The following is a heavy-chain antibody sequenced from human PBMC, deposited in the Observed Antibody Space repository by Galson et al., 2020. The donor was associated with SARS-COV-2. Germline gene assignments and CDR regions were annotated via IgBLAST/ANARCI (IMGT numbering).Heavy chain of an antibody. V-gene: IGHV3-9*01. CDR3: VSVGVSSRPGDY. CDR2: ISWNSGDI. J-gene: IGHJ4*02. CDR1: GFNFGDYG. D-gene: IGHD2-8*01. Sequence: GGSLRLSCVASGFNFGDYGMHWVRQALGKGLEWLSGISWNSGDIGYADSVKGRFTISRDNAKNSLYLQMNSLRTEDTALYFCVSVGVSSRPGDYWGQGTLVTVSS.